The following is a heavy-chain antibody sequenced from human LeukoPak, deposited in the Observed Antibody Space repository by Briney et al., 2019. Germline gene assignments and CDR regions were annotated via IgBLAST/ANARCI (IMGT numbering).Heavy chain of an antibody. Sequence: GGSLRLSCAASGFTVSSNYMSWVRQAPGKGLEWVSVIYSGGSTYYAASVKGRFTISRDNAKNSLYLQMNSLRAEDTAVYYCARNRGHPQFDYWGQGTLVTVSS. CDR1: GFTVSSNY. J-gene: IGHJ4*02. CDR3: ARNRGHPQFDY. D-gene: IGHD2/OR15-2a*01. V-gene: IGHV3-53*01. CDR2: IYSGGST.